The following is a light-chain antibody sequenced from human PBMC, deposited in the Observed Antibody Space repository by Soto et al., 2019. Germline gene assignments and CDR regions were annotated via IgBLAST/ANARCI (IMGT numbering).Light chain of an antibody. Sequence: EIVLTQSPGTLSLSPGERATLSCRASQSVSSSYLAWYQQKPGQAPRLLIYGASSRATGIPDRFSGSGSGTDFTLTISRLEPADFAGYYCQQYGSSLITFGQGTRLEIK. V-gene: IGKV3-20*01. CDR2: GAS. J-gene: IGKJ5*01. CDR1: QSVSSSY. CDR3: QQYGSSLIT.